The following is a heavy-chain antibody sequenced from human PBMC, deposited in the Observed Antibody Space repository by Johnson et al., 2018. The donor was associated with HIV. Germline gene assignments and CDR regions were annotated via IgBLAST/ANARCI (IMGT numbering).Heavy chain of an antibody. CDR2: ISFDGSNT. CDR1: GFSFSDYI. J-gene: IGHJ3*02. D-gene: IGHD1-26*01. Sequence: QVQLVESGGGVVQPGGSLRLSCAASGFSFSDYITHWVRQAPGKGLEWVEAISFDGSNTGYADSVKGRFTISRDNSKNTLYLQMGSLRAEDMAVYYCARGGASGAFDIWGQGTMVTVSS. CDR3: ARGGASGAFDI. V-gene: IGHV3-30*14.